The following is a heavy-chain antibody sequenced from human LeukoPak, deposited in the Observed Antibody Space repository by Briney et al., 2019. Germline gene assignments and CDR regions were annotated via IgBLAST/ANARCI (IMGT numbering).Heavy chain of an antibody. V-gene: IGHV4-34*01. Sequence: SETLSLTCAVYGGSFSGYHWTWIRQPPGKGLDWVGEINDSGSPIYDPSLRNRVTISVDMSKNQFSVNLTSVTAADTGVYYCARESNYHGSGTGWFDPWGQGTLVTVSS. J-gene: IGHJ5*02. CDR3: ARESNYHGSGTGWFDP. CDR2: INDSGSP. CDR1: GGSFSGYH. D-gene: IGHD3-10*01.